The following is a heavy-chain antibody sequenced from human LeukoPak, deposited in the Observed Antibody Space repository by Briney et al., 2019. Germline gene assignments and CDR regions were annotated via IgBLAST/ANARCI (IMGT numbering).Heavy chain of an antibody. CDR3: ARGQFELRYLDWLLEYFDY. V-gene: IGHV1-18*01. CDR1: GYTFTSYG. CDR2: ISAYNGNT. J-gene: IGHJ4*02. D-gene: IGHD3-9*01. Sequence: ASVKVSCKASGYTFTSYGISWVRQAPGQGLEWMGWISAYNGNTNYAQKLQGRVTMTTDTSTSTAYMELRSLRSDDTAVYYCARGQFELRYLDWLLEYFDYWGQGTLVTVSS.